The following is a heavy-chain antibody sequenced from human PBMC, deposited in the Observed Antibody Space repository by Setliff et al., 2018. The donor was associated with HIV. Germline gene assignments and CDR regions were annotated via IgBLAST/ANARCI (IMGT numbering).Heavy chain of an antibody. D-gene: IGHD3-10*01. CDR3: ARLPYYVSGGVFDH. CDR2: VYPGDSDT. CDR1: GFNFPAHW. V-gene: IGHV5-51*01. J-gene: IGHJ4*02. Sequence: GESLKISCQCSGFNFPAHWIGWVRQVPEKGLEWMGIVYPGDSDTRYNPSFEGQVTVSADKTITTAYLQLTSLKASDTAMYFCARLPYYVSGGVFDHWGKGTLVTVSS.